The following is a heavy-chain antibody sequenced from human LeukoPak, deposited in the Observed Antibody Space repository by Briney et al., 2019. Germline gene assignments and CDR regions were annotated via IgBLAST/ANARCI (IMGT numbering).Heavy chain of an antibody. CDR3: AREKGSSNYDS. J-gene: IGHJ5*01. CDR2: INGDGSST. Sequence: GGSLRLSCAPSGFTLNTYLIHCVRQVPEKRVVWVSGINGDGSSTAYADSVKGRFTISSDNAKNTLYLHMNSLSAEDTAVYYCAREKGSSNYDSWGQGTLVTVSS. D-gene: IGHD4-11*01. CDR1: GFTLNTYL. V-gene: IGHV3-74*03.